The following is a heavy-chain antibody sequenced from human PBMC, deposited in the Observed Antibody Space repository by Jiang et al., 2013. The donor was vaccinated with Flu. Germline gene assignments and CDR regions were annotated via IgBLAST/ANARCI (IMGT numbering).Heavy chain of an antibody. CDR2: ISRSGGGV. D-gene: IGHD5-24*01. V-gene: IGHV3-48*01. J-gene: IGHJ4*01. CDR3: ARISRSNYNSDY. Sequence: SGGGLVQPGESLRLSCAASGFKFRNYTMNWVRQAPGKGLEWLSYISRSGGGVYFADSVRGRFSISRDNVKNFLYLQMNNVTAEDSGLYFCARISRSNYNSDYWGPGTLVIVSS. CDR1: GFKFRNYT.